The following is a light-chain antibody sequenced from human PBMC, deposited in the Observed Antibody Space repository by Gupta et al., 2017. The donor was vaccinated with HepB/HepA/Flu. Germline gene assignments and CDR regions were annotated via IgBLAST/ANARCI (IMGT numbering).Light chain of an antibody. CDR3: QSADNIANYVV. V-gene: IGLV3-25*03. J-gene: IGLJ2*01. Sequence: SYELTQAPSVSVSPGQTARITCSGDALPKQYASWYQQKPGQAPLLLIYRDNERPSGIPERFSGSSSGTTITLTISGVQAEDEADYYCQSADNIANYVVFGGGTKLTVL. CDR2: RDN. CDR1: ALPKQY.